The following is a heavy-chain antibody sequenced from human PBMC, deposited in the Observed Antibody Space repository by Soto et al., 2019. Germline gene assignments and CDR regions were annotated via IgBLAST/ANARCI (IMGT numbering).Heavy chain of an antibody. J-gene: IGHJ4*02. V-gene: IGHV3-53*01. D-gene: IGHD3-10*01. Sequence: GGSLXLSCAACGFTVSSNYMSWVRQAPGKGLEWVSVIYSGGSTYYADSVKGRFNISRENSKKKLYLQMNSMRGEDTAVYYWEIAPIIPRFFHYSGQPTLVAVSS. CDR3: EIAPIIPRFFHY. CDR1: GFTVSSNY. CDR2: IYSGGST.